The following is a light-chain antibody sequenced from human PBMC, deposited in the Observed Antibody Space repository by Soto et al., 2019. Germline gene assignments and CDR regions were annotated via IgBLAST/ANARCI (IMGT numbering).Light chain of an antibody. CDR1: SSDVGGYNY. Sequence: QSVLTQSASLSGSPGQSITISCTGTSSDVGGYNYVSWYQQHPGKAPKLMIYDVSNRPSGVSNRFSGSKSGNTASLTISGLQAEDESDYYCSSYTSITTYVFGTGTKVTVL. J-gene: IGLJ1*01. CDR3: SSYTSITTYV. V-gene: IGLV2-14*01. CDR2: DVS.